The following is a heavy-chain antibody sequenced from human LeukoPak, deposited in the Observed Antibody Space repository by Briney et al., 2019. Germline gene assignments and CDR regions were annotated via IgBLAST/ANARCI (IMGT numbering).Heavy chain of an antibody. J-gene: IGHJ4*02. D-gene: IGHD3-22*01. CDR1: GYTFIGYY. CDR2: INPNSGGT. CDR3: ARGLDTYYFDSSGHYHGDY. V-gene: IGHV1-2*06. Sequence: ASLKVSCKASGYTFIGYYIHWVRQAPGQGLEWMGRINPNSGGTNYAQRFQGRVTMTRDTSISTAYMELSRLRSDDTAVYYCARGLDTYYFDSSGHYHGDYWGQGTLVTVSS.